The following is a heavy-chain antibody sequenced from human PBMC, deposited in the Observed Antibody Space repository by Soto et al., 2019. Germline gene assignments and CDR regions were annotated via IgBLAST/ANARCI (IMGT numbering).Heavy chain of an antibody. V-gene: IGHV3-21*01. CDR2: ISSSSSYI. Sequence: GGSVRLSCAASGFTFSSYSMNWVRQAPGKGLEWVSSISSSSSYIYYADSVKGRFTISRDNAKNSLYLQMNSLRAEDTAVYYCAGGLDYYYGMDVWGQGTTVTVSS. CDR3: AGGLDYYYGMDV. J-gene: IGHJ6*02. CDR1: GFTFSSYS.